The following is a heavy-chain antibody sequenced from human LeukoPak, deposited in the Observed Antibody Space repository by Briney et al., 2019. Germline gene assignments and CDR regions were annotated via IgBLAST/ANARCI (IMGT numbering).Heavy chain of an antibody. CDR1: GFSVSNIY. CDR2: IYTGVERT. J-gene: IGHJ3*01. CDR3: ARGLRDNYNYHAFHV. D-gene: IGHD5-24*01. V-gene: IGHV3-53*01. Sequence: GGSLRLSCAASGFSVSNIYMTWVRQAPGKGLEWVSVIYTGVERTHYADSVKGRFTLSRDDSKNSLNLQMNSLRADDTAIYYCARGLRDNYNYHAFHVWGQGTLVTVSS.